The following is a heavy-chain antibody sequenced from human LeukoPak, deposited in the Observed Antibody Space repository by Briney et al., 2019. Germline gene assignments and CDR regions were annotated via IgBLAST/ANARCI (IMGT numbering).Heavy chain of an antibody. V-gene: IGHV7-4-1*02. Sequence: ASVKVSCNASGYTFTSYAMNWVRQAPGQPLEWMGWIDTNTVKPTYAQGFTGRFVFSLDTSVSTAYLQISSLKAEDTAVYYCARVQYYYDSSGYFLQSVDAFDIWGQGTMVTVSS. D-gene: IGHD3-22*01. CDR3: ARVQYYYDSSGYFLQSVDAFDI. CDR1: GYTFTSYA. J-gene: IGHJ3*02. CDR2: IDTNTVKP.